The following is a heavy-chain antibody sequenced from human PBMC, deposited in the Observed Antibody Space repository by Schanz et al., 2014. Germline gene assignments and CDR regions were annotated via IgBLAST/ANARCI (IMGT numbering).Heavy chain of an antibody. Sequence: QVQLVQSGAEVKKPGSSVKVSCKASGDTFRSYTINWVRHAPGQGLEWMGRIIPITGITNYAQKFQGRVTFTADKSTSTAFLEVNSLRAEDTAVYYCAKDCPSDYGDHCFDFWGQGTLVTVSS. J-gene: IGHJ4*02. CDR3: AKDCPSDYGDHCFDF. D-gene: IGHD4-17*01. CDR2: IIPITGIT. CDR1: GDTFRSYT. V-gene: IGHV1-69*08.